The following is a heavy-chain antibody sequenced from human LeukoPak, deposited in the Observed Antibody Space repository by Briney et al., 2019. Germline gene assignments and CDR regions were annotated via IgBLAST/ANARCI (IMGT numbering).Heavy chain of an antibody. V-gene: IGHV3-21*01. CDR3: ARQESRNYYFEGLDY. D-gene: IGHD3-22*01. J-gene: IGHJ4*02. Sequence: GGSLTLSCAASGFTFSSYTMNWVRQAPGKGLEWVSSITSSSSYIYYADSVKGRFTISRDNAKNSLYLQMNSLRAEDTAVYYCARQESRNYYFEGLDYWGQGTLVTVSS. CDR1: GFTFSSYT. CDR2: ITSSSSYI.